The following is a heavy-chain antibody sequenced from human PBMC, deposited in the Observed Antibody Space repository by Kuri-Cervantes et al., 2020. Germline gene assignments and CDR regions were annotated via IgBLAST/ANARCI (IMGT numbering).Heavy chain of an antibody. D-gene: IGHD2-15*01. CDR1: GGTFSSYT. CDR2: IIPILGIA. CDR3: AREDCSGGSCYSGGELLYSMDV. J-gene: IGHJ6*02. V-gene: IGHV1-69*04. Sequence: SVKVSCKASGGTFSSYTISWVRQAPGQGLEWMGRIIPILGIANYAQKFQGRVTITADKSTSTAYMELSSLRSEDTAVYYCAREDCSGGSCYSGGELLYSMDVWGQGTTVTVSS.